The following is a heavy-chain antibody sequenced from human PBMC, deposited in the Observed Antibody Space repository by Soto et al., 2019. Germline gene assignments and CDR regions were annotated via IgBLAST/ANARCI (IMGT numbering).Heavy chain of an antibody. V-gene: IGHV3-7*01. CDR3: AAGFPPDY. CDR2: INGDGSEE. D-gene: IGHD3-10*01. J-gene: IGHJ4*02. CDR1: GFTFSTSW. Sequence: EVQLVESGGVLVKPGGSLRVSCAASGFTFSTSWMNWVRQAPGKGLEWVANINGDGSEEYYVDSVRGRFTISRDNVKNSLFLQMNSLRAEDTAVYYCAAGFPPDYWGQGTLVTVSS.